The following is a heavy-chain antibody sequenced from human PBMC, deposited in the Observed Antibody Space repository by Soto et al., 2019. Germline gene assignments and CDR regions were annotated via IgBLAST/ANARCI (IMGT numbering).Heavy chain of an antibody. D-gene: IGHD3-22*01. V-gene: IGHV4-61*01. CDR1: GGSVSSGSYY. CDR3: AREAYYDSSGYYFDY. CDR2: IYHSGST. J-gene: IGHJ4*02. Sequence: SETLSLTCTVSGGSVSSGSYYWSWIRQPPGKGLEWIGYIYHSGSTNYNPSLKSRVTISVDTSKNQFSLKLSSVTAADTAVYYCAREAYYDSSGYYFDYWGQGTLVTVSS.